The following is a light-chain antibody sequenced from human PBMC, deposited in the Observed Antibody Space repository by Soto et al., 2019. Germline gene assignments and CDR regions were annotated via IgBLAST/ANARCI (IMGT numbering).Light chain of an antibody. J-gene: IGKJ2*01. V-gene: IGKV3-11*02. CDR1: QDVSIF. CDR2: DAS. CDR3: QQCSTWLYT. Sequence: EILLAQSPATLSLSPGERATLSCKASQDVSIFLAWYQQKPGQAHRRLIHDASNRDTGVPARFSVSGSGRDFTLNITSLEPEDFAVYYCQQCSTWLYTFGQGTKLEV.